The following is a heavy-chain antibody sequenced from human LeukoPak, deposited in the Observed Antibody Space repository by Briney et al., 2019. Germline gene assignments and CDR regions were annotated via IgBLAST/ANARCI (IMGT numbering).Heavy chain of an antibody. CDR3: AKTQYSSSWYNYFQH. J-gene: IGHJ1*01. Sequence: GGSLRLSCAASGFTFSTYAMHWVRQAPGKGLEWVGLVTSNGRTKYYADSVKGRFTISRDNSKNTLYLQMNSLRAEDTAVYYCAKTQYSSSWYNYFQHWGQGTLVTVSS. CDR1: GFTFSTYA. CDR2: VTSNGRTK. V-gene: IGHV3-30-3*02. D-gene: IGHD6-13*01.